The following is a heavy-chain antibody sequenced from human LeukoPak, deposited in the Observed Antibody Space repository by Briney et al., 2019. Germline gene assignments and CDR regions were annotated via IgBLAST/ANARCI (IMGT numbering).Heavy chain of an antibody. CDR3: ASGSGSYYNLYYFDY. D-gene: IGHD3-10*01. Sequence: PGRSLRLSCAASGFVFSSYEMNWVRQAPGKGLEWVSVIYSGGSTYYADSVKGRFTISRDNSKNTLYLQMNSLRAEDTAVYYCASGSGSYYNLYYFDYWGQGTLVTVSS. V-gene: IGHV3-53*01. J-gene: IGHJ4*02. CDR1: GFVFSSYE. CDR2: IYSGGST.